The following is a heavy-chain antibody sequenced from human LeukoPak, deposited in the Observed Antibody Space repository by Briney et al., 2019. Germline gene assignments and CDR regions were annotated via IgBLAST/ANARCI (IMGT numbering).Heavy chain of an antibody. V-gene: IGHV1-8*02. CDR1: EGTFSSYA. CDR2: MNPNSGNT. J-gene: IGHJ3*02. Sequence: ASVKVSCKASEGTFSSYAISWVRQAPGQGLEWMGWMNPNSGNTGYAQKFQGRVTMTRNTSISTAYMELSSLRSEDTAVYYCARGIGDEYAFDIWGQGTMVTVSS. D-gene: IGHD3-10*01. CDR3: ARGIGDEYAFDI.